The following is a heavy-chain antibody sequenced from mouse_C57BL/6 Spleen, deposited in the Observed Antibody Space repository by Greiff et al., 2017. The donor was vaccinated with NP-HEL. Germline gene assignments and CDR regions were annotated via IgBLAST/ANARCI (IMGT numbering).Heavy chain of an antibody. CDR2: IYPGDGDT. J-gene: IGHJ2*01. CDR1: GYAFSSSW. CDR3: AFYSNWGNFDY. Sequence: VQLQQSGPELVKPGASVKISCKASGYAFSSSWMNWVKQRPGKGLEWIGRIYPGDGDTNYNGKFKGKATLTADKSSSTAYMQLSSLTSEDSAVYFCAFYSNWGNFDYWGQGTTLTVSS. D-gene: IGHD2-5*01. V-gene: IGHV1-82*01.